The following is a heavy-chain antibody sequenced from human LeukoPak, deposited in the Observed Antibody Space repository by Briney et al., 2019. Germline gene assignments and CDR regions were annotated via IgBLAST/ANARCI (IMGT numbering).Heavy chain of an antibody. V-gene: IGHV3-15*01. J-gene: IGHJ4*02. CDR2: IKSKTDGGTT. D-gene: IGHD5-24*01. Sequence: GGSLRLSCAASGFTFSNAWMSWVRQAPGKGLEWVGRIKSKTDGGTTDYAAPVKGRFTISRDDSKNTLYLQMNSLKTEDTAVYYCTTHRTLRDGYNWDDYWGQGTLVTVSS. CDR3: TTHRTLRDGYNWDDY. CDR1: GFTFSNAW.